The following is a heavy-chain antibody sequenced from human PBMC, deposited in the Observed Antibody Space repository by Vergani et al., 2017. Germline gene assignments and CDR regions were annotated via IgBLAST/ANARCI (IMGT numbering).Heavy chain of an antibody. D-gene: IGHD3-10*01. V-gene: IGHV1-18*01. CDR2: ISAYNGNT. CDR1: GYTFTSYG. CDR3: ARDPNGYYGSGSADDAFDI. Sequence: QVQLVQSGAEVKKPGASVKVSCKASGYTFTSYGISWVRQAPGQGLEWMGWISAYNGNTNYAQKLQGRVTMTTDTSTSTAYMELRSLRSDDTAGYYCARDPNGYYGSGSADDAFDIWGQGTMVTVSS. J-gene: IGHJ3*02.